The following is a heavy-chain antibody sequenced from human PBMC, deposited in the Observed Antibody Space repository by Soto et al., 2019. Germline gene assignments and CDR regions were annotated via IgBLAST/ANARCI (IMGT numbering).Heavy chain of an antibody. V-gene: IGHV3-66*01. CDR3: ARDILGGAYDFWH. J-gene: IGHJ4*02. CDR1: GFTVSSVY. CDR2: ITSGGST. Sequence: EVQLVESGGGLVQPGGSLRLSCAASGFTVSSVYMTWVRQAPGKGLEWVSVITSGGSTYYADSVRGRFTISRDNSKNTLYLQMNSLRAEDTAVYYCARDILGGAYDFWHGAQGTLVTVSS. D-gene: IGHD3-3*01.